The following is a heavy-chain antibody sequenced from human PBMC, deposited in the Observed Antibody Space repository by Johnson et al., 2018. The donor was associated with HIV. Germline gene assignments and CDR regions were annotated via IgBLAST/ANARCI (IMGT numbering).Heavy chain of an antibody. CDR3: ARDGVYSSPWDAFDI. J-gene: IGHJ3*02. CDR2: IKEDGSEE. CDR1: GFSFSNYW. Sequence: VQVVESGGGSVQPGGFLRLSCAASGFSFSNYWMSWVRQAPGKGLEWVANIKEDGSEEYYVDSMEGRLTISRDNAKTSLYLQMDNLRVEDTAMYYCARDGVYSSPWDAFDIWGQGTMVTVSS. D-gene: IGHD5-18*01. V-gene: IGHV3-7*05.